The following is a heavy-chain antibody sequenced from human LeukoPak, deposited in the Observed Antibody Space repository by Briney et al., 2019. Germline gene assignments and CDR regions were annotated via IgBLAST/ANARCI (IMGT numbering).Heavy chain of an antibody. CDR1: GGSFSGYY. CDR2: ISHSGST. V-gene: IGHV4-34*01. Sequence: SETLSLTCAVYGGSFSGYYWSWIRQPLGKGLEWIGEISHSGSTNYNPSLKSRVTISVDTSKNQFSLKLSSVTAADTAVYYCASLYSYYYYYGMDVWGQGTTVTVSS. CDR3: ASLYSYYYYYGMDV. J-gene: IGHJ6*02. D-gene: IGHD4-11*01.